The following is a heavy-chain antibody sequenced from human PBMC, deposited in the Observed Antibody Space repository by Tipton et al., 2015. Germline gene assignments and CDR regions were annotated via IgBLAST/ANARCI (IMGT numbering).Heavy chain of an antibody. CDR1: GGSFSGYY. D-gene: IGHD3-3*01. CDR3: ARGGYDFWSGSKTYNWFDP. V-gene: IGHV4-34*01. Sequence: GLGKPSETLSVTCGVYGGSFSGYYWSWISQPPGKGLEWIGEINHSGSTNYNPSLKSRVTITVDTSKNQFSLKLSSVTAADTAMYYCARGGYDFWSGSKTYNWFDPWGQGTLVTVSS. J-gene: IGHJ5*02. CDR2: INHSGST.